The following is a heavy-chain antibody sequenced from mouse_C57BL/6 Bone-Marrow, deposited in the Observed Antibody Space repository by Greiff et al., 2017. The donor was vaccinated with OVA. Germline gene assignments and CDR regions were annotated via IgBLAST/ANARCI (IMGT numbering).Heavy chain of an antibody. V-gene: IGHV1-55*01. J-gene: IGHJ1*03. CDR3: ARTSYYGSSYPHWYFDV. Sequence: VQLPPPGAELVKPGASVNMSCTASGSTFTSYWITWVTQRHGQGLAWLGDIYPGSGRLHYNEQLKSKATLTVDTSSSTAYMQLSSLTSEDSAVYYCARTSYYGSSYPHWYFDVWGTGTTVTVSS. CDR2: IYPGSGRL. CDR1: GSTFTSYW. D-gene: IGHD1-1*01.